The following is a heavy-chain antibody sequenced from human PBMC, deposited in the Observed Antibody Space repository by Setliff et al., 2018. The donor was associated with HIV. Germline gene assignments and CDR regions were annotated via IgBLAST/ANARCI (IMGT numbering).Heavy chain of an antibody. J-gene: IGHJ1*01. CDR1: HGSIFGDY. D-gene: IGHD3-22*01. CDR2: IDDSGNT. Sequence: PSETLSLTCSVSHGSIFGDYWSWVRQSPGKGLEWIAWIDDSGNTNYNPSLKSRVTVSVDTSKNQFSLKLSYVTAADTAVYYCARAGYYGSTSYWEYFQHWGQGTLVTVSS. CDR3: ARAGYYGSTSYWEYFQH. V-gene: IGHV4-59*01.